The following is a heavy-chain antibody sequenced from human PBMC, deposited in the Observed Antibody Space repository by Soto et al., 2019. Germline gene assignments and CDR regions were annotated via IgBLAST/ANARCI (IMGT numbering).Heavy chain of an antibody. CDR2: IYYSGST. CDR3: ARTVVVAASNWFDP. V-gene: IGHV4-59*01. CDR1: GGSISSYY. J-gene: IGHJ5*02. Sequence: SETLSLTCTVSGGSISSYYWSWIRQPPGKRLEWIGYIYYSGSTNYNPSLKSRVTISVDTSKNQFSLKLSSVTAADTAVYYCARTVVVAASNWFDPWGQGTLVTVSS. D-gene: IGHD2-15*01.